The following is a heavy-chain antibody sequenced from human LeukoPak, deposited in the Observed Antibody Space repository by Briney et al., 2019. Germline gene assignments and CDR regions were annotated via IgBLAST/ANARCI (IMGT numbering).Heavy chain of an antibody. D-gene: IGHD4-17*01. V-gene: IGHV1-46*01. Sequence: ASVKVSCKASGYTFTIYYMHWVRQAPGQGLEWMGIINPSGGSTSYAQKFQGRVTMTRDMSTSTVYMELSSLRSEDTAVYYCARDHQYGDYDGTFDYWGQGTLVTVSS. CDR3: ARDHQYGDYDGTFDY. CDR2: INPSGGST. CDR1: GYTFTIYY. J-gene: IGHJ4*02.